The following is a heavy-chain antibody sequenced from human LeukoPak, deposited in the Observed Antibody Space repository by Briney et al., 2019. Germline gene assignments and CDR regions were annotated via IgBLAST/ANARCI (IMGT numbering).Heavy chain of an antibody. CDR1: GGSISSYY. D-gene: IGHD2-15*01. Sequence: SETLSLTCTVSGGSISSYYWSWIRQPPGKGLEWIGYIYYSGSTNYNPSLKSRVTISVDTSKSQFSLKLSSVTAADTAVYYCARYHVVVVAATPYWFDPWGQGTLVTVSS. CDR2: IYYSGST. V-gene: IGHV4-59*08. J-gene: IGHJ5*02. CDR3: ARYHVVVVAATPYWFDP.